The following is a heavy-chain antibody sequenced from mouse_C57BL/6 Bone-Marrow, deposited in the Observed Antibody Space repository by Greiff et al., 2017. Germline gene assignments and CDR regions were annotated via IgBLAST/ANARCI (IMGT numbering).Heavy chain of an antibody. CDR2: INYDGSST. Sequence: DVKLVESEGGLVQPGSSMKLSCTASGFTFSDYYMSWVRQVPEKGLEWVANINYDGSSTYYLDTLQSRFIISRDNAKNILYLPMSSLKSEDTATYVCARGKVGEYWYFDVWGTGTTVTVSA. CDR1: GFTFSDYY. D-gene: IGHD2-13*01. CDR3: ARGKVGEYWYFDV. V-gene: IGHV5-16*01. J-gene: IGHJ1*03.